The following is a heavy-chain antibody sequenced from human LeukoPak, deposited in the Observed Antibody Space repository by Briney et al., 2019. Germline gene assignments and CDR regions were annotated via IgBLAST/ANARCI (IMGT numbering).Heavy chain of an antibody. V-gene: IGHV1-46*01. CDR2: INPSGGST. Sequence: ASVKVSCKASGYTFTSYYMHWVRQAPGQGLEWMGIINPSGGSTSYAQKFQGRVTMTRDMSTSTVYMELSSLRSEDTAVYYCARGAARGYCSGGSCLDRNWFDPWGQGTLVTVSS. CDR1: GYTFTSYY. J-gene: IGHJ5*02. D-gene: IGHD2-15*01. CDR3: ARGAARGYCSGGSCLDRNWFDP.